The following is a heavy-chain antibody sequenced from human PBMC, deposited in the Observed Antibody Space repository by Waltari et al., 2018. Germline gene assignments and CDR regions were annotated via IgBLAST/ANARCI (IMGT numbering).Heavy chain of an antibody. J-gene: IGHJ4*02. Sequence: QVQLQESGPGLVKPSETLSLTCTVSGGSISSYYWSWIRQPPGKGLEWIGYIYYSGSTNYNPSLKSRVTISVDTSKNQFSLKLSSVTAADTAVYYCARLKGFSSGWAFDYWGQGTLVTVSS. CDR2: IYYSGST. CDR3: ARLKGFSSGWAFDY. CDR1: GGSISSYY. V-gene: IGHV4-59*01. D-gene: IGHD6-19*01.